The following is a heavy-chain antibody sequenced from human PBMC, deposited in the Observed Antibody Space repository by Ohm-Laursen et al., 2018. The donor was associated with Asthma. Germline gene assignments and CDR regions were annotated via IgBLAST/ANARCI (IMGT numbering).Heavy chain of an antibody. CDR1: GYTFSRYS. D-gene: IGHD2-21*01. J-gene: IGHJ4*02. Sequence: ESLRLSCAASGYTFSRYSIHWVRQIPGKGLEWIGEIYHSGFTNYRPSLQSRVAMFVDKSENRFSMRLTAVNAADTAVYYCVRHRAYSFDFWGQGIMVTVSS. CDR3: VRHRAYSFDF. V-gene: IGHV4-34*08. CDR2: IYHSGFT.